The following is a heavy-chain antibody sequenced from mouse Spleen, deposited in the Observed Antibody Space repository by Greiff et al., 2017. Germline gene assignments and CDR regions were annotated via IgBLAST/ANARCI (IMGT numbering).Heavy chain of an antibody. CDR3: ARHDGYYEGAMDY. CDR2: INYDGSST. D-gene: IGHD2-3*01. J-gene: IGHJ4*01. V-gene: IGHV5-16*01. Sequence: EVKLMESEGGLVQPGSSMKLSCTASGFTFSDYYMAWVRQVPEKGLEWVANINYDGSSTYYLDSLKSRFIISRDNAKNILYLQMSSLKSEDTATYYCARHDGYYEGAMDYWGQGTSVTVSS. CDR1: GFTFSDYY.